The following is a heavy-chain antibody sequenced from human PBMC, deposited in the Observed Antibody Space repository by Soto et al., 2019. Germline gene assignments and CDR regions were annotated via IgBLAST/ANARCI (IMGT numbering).Heavy chain of an antibody. D-gene: IGHD3-3*01. Sequence: ESGGGLVKPGGSLRLSCAASGFTFSSYSMNWVRQAPGKGLEWVSSISSSSSYIYYADSVKGRFTISRDNAKNSLYLQMNSVRAEDTAVYYCARDWPDYDFWSGYYSYFDYWGQGTLVTVSS. J-gene: IGHJ4*02. CDR2: ISSSSSYI. V-gene: IGHV3-21*01. CDR3: ARDWPDYDFWSGYYSYFDY. CDR1: GFTFSSYS.